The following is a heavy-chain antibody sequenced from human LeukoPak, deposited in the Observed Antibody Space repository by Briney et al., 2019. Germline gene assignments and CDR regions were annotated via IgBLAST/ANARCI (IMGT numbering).Heavy chain of an antibody. J-gene: IGHJ6*04. D-gene: IGHD1-26*01. Sequence: PGGSLRLSCAASGFTFSSYSMNWVRQAPGKGLEWVSSISSSSSYIYYADSVKGRFTISRDNAKNSLYLQMNSLRAEDTAVYYCARSRIVGARMDVWGKGTTVTISS. CDR3: ARSRIVGARMDV. CDR1: GFTFSSYS. CDR2: ISSSSSYI. V-gene: IGHV3-21*01.